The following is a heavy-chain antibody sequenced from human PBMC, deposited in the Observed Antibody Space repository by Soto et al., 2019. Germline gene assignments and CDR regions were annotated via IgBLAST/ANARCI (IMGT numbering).Heavy chain of an antibody. D-gene: IGHD3-22*01. V-gene: IGHV4-31*03. CDR3: ASYDSSGYPRGFYFDY. CDR2: IYYSGST. CDR1: GGSISSGGYY. Sequence: SETLSLTCTVSGGSISSGGYYWSWIPQHPGKGLEWIGYIYYSGSTYYNPSLKSRVTISVDTSKNQFSLKLSSVTAADTAVYYCASYDSSGYPRGFYFDYWGQGTLVTVSS. J-gene: IGHJ4*02.